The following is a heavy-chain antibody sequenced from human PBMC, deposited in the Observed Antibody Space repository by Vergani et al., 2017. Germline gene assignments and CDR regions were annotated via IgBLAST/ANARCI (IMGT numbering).Heavy chain of an antibody. J-gene: IGHJ6*03. CDR1: GGSISSYY. Sequence: QVQLQESGPGLVKPSETLSLTCTVSGGSISSYYWSWIRQPAGKGLEWVGRIYTSGSTHYNPSLKSRVTMSVDTSKNQFSLKLSSVTAADTAVYYCARDSLAVVRAAAGDGGYYYYYYMDVWGKGTTVTVSS. D-gene: IGHD6-13*01. V-gene: IGHV4-4*07. CDR2: IYTSGST. CDR3: ARDSLAVVRAAAGDGGYYYYYYMDV.